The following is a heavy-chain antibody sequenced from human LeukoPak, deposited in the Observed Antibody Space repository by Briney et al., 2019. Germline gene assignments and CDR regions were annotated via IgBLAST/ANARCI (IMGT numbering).Heavy chain of an antibody. J-gene: IGHJ1*01. V-gene: IGHV3-30*18. CDR2: ISYDGSDK. D-gene: IGHD3-10*01. CDR1: GFPFSSYG. CDR3: VKEHYFGSGSYPEH. Sequence: PGRSLRLSCAASGFPFSSYGMHWVRQAPGKGLEWVAVISYDGSDKYYADSVKGRFTISRDNSKNTLYLQMNSLRADDMAVYYCVKEHYFGSGSYPEHWGQGTLVTVSS.